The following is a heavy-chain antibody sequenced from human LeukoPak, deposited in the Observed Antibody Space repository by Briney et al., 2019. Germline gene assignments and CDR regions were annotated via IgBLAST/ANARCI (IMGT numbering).Heavy chain of an antibody. D-gene: IGHD3-22*01. J-gene: IGHJ4*02. CDR2: IITSGRT. CDR1: GFTFSSYA. CDR3: ARDLDSSGYYHVVDS. V-gene: IGHV3-23*01. Sequence: TGGSLRLSCADSGFTFSSYAMSWVRQAPGKGLEWVSLIITSGRTHYADSVQGRFTISRDNSKNTLSLHMNSLRAEDTAVYYCARDLDSSGYYHVVDSWGQGALVTVSS.